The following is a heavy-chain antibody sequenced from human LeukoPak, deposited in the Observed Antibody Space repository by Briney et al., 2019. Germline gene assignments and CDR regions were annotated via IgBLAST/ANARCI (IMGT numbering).Heavy chain of an antibody. J-gene: IGHJ3*02. D-gene: IGHD1-20*01. CDR2: ISAYNGNT. CDR3: ARVENGKYNWNDGDDAFDI. Sequence: ASVKVSCKASGYTFTSYGISWVRQAPGQGLEWMGWISAYNGNTNYAQKLQGRVTMTTDTSTSTAYMELRSLRSDDTAVYYCARVENGKYNWNDGDDAFDIWGQGTMVTVSS. V-gene: IGHV1-18*01. CDR1: GYTFTSYG.